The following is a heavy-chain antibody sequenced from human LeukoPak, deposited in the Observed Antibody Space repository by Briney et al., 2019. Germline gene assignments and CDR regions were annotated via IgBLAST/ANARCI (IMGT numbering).Heavy chain of an antibody. J-gene: IGHJ4*02. Sequence: SETLSLTCAVYGGSFSGYYWSWIRQPPGKGLEWIGEINHSGSTNYNPSLKSRVTISVDTSKNQFSLKLSSVTAADTAVYYCASGRAAAFDYWSQGTLVTVSS. CDR2: INHSGST. CDR3: ASGRAAAFDY. D-gene: IGHD6-13*01. CDR1: GGSFSGYY. V-gene: IGHV4-34*01.